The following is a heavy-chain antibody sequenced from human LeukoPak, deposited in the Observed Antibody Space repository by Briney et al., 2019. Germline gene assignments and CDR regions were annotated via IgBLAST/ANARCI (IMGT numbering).Heavy chain of an antibody. D-gene: IGHD6-13*01. CDR2: IYCSGST. V-gene: IGHV4-59*08. CDR1: GGSISSYY. J-gene: IGHJ4*02. CDR3: ARHGLYGSSWYDY. Sequence: PSETLSLTCTVSGGSISSYYWSWIRQPPGKGLEWIGYIYCSGSTNYNPSLKSRVTISVDTSKNQFSLKLSSVTAADTAAYYCARHGLYGSSWYDYWGQGTLVTVSS.